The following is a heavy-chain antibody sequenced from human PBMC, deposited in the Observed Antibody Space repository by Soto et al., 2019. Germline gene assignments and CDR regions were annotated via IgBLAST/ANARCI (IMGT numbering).Heavy chain of an antibody. J-gene: IGHJ6*02. CDR3: ASESYSSSWDKCYYGMDV. CDR2: IYYSGST. V-gene: IGHV4-31*03. Sequence: SETLSLTCTLSGGSISSGGYYWSWIRQHPWKGLEWIGYIYYSGSTYYNPSLKSRFTISVDTSKNQFSLELSSVTASDTAVYYCASESYSSSWDKCYYGMDVWGQGTTVTVSS. D-gene: IGHD6-13*01. CDR1: GGSISSGGYY.